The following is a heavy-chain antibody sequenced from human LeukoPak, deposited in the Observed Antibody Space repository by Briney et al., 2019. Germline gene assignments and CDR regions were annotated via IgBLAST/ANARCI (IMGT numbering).Heavy chain of an antibody. V-gene: IGHV3-30*03. Sequence: PGPSLRLSCAASGFTFSRHGMHWVRQAPGKGLEWVAVISYDGSNKHYADSVKGRFTISRDNSKNTLYLQMNSLRAEDTAVYRCARGGYTTSYFWVYWGQGTLVTVSS. CDR3: ARGGYTTSYFWVY. J-gene: IGHJ4*02. D-gene: IGHD3-16*01. CDR1: GFTFSRHG. CDR2: ISYDGSNK.